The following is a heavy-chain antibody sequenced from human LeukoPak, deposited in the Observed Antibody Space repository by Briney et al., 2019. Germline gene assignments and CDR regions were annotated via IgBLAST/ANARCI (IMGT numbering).Heavy chain of an antibody. CDR2: IYTSGST. CDR3: ARENDVEMATKYYFDY. J-gene: IGHJ4*02. CDR1: GGSISSGSYY. D-gene: IGHD5-24*01. V-gene: IGHV4-61*02. Sequence: PSQTLSLTCTVPGGSISSGSYYWSWIRQPAGKGLEWIGRIYTSGSTNYNPSLKSRVTISVDTSKNQFSLKLSSVTAADTAVYYCARENDVEMATKYYFDYWGQGTLVTVSS.